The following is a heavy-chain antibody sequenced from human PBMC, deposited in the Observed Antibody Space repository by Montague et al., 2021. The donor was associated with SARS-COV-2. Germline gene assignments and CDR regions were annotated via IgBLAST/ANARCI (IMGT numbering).Heavy chain of an antibody. CDR3: ARAQNVCCIANCVNYFDL. V-gene: IGHV4-59*01. D-gene: IGHD2-15*01. CDR1: GGSTSNYY. Sequence: SETLSLTCSVSGGSTSNYYWTWIRQSPGKGLQWIGYIFYTGSTKYNPSPKSRVSMSLDTSKNHFSLRLSSVTAADTARYYCARAQNVCCIANCVNYFDLWGLGALVTVSS. J-gene: IGHJ4*02. CDR2: IFYTGST.